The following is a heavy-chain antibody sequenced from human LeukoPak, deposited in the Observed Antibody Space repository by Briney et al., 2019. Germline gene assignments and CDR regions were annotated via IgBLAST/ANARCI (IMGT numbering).Heavy chain of an antibody. D-gene: IGHD6-25*01. CDR2: IKTDNGGT. J-gene: IGHJ4*02. V-gene: IGHV1-2*02. Sequence: ASLKVSCKASGYTFTGYYMHWVRQAPGQGLEWMGWIKTDNGGTNYAQTFQGRVTMTRETSTSTAYMELSNLKSDDTAVYYCARGLSVASSSAWMGDYWGQGILVTVSS. CDR3: ARGLSVASSSAWMGDY. CDR1: GYTFTGYY.